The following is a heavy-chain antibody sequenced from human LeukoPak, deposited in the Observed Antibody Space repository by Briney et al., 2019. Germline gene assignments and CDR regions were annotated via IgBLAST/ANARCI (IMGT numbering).Heavy chain of an antibody. CDR3: ARTRYSYGAEGYFDY. Sequence: GGSLRLSCAASGFTFSSYSMNCVRQSPGKGLEWVSSISSSSSDIYYADSVKGRFTIPRDNAKNSLYLQMNSLRAEDTAVYYCARTRYSYGAEGYFDYWRQGTLVTVSS. D-gene: IGHD5-18*01. CDR1: GFTFSSYS. V-gene: IGHV3-21*01. CDR2: ISSSSSDI. J-gene: IGHJ4*02.